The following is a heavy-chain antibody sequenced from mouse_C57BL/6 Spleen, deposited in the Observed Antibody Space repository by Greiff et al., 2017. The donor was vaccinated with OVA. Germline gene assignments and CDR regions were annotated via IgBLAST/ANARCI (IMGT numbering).Heavy chain of an antibody. Sequence: QVQLQQPGAELVRPGSSVKLSCKASGYTFTSYWMHWVKQRPIQGLEWIGNIDPSDSETHYNQKFKDKATLTVDKSSSTAYMQLSSLTSEDSAAYYCATMFTTRGYYAMDYWGQGTSVTVSS. J-gene: IGHJ4*01. CDR3: ATMFTTRGYYAMDY. CDR2: IDPSDSET. D-gene: IGHD2-2*01. CDR1: GYTFTSYW. V-gene: IGHV1-52*01.